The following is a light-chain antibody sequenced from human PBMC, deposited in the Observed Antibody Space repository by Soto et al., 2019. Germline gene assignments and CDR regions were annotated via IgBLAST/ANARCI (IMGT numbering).Light chain of an antibody. J-gene: IGKJ5*01. CDR2: AAS. V-gene: IGKV1-12*01. Sequence: DIQMTQSPSSVSASVGDRVTITCRASQDISSWLAWYKQKPGKPPKLLIYAASSLQSGVPSRFSGSGFGTDFTLTISSLQPADFATYYCQQGDSFPITFGQGTRLEIK. CDR3: QQGDSFPIT. CDR1: QDISSW.